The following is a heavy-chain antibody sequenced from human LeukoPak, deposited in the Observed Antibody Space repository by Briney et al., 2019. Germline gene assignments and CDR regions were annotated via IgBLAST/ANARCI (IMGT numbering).Heavy chain of an antibody. Sequence: PGGSLRLSCAASGFTFSGSAMHWVRQASGKGLEWVGRIRSKANSYATAYAASVKGRFTISRDESKNTAYLQMNSLKTEDTAVYYCTRRAKDDNSGYHSTWGQGTLVTVSS. J-gene: IGHJ5*02. CDR3: TRRAKDDNSGYHST. CDR2: IRSKANSYAT. CDR1: GFTFSGSA. D-gene: IGHD3-22*01. V-gene: IGHV3-73*01.